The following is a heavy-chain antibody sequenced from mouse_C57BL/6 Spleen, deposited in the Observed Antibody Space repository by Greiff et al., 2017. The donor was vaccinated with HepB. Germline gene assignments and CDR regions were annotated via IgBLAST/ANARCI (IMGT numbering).Heavy chain of an antibody. Sequence: EVQLVESGGGLVKPGGSLKLSCAASGFTFSDYGMHWVRQAPEKVLEWVAYISSGSSTIYYADTVKGRFTISRDNAKNTLFLQMSSLRSEDTAMYSCASKQYGSSSYYFDYWGQGTTLTVSS. CDR1: GFTFSDYG. V-gene: IGHV5-17*01. CDR3: ASKQYGSSSYYFDY. D-gene: IGHD1-1*01. J-gene: IGHJ2*01. CDR2: ISSGSSTI.